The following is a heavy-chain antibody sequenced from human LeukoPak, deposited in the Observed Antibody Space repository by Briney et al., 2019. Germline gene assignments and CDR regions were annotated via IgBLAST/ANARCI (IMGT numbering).Heavy chain of an antibody. CDR2: ISAYNGNT. J-gene: IGHJ3*02. Sequence: ASVKVSCKASGYTFTSYGISWVRQAPGQVLGCMGWISAYNGNTNYAQKLQGRVTMTTDTSTSTAYMELRSLRSDDTAVYYCARVSMVWDAFDIWGQGTMVTVSS. CDR1: GYTFTSYG. V-gene: IGHV1-18*01. CDR3: ARVSMVWDAFDI. D-gene: IGHD2-8*01.